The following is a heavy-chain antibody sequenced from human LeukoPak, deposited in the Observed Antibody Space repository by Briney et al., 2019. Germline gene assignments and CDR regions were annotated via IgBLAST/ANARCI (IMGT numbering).Heavy chain of an antibody. V-gene: IGHV4-34*01. CDR1: GGSFSGYY. CDR2: INHSGST. CDR3: ARVRKFYYYYYMDV. Sequence: SETLSLTCAVYGGSFSGYYWSWIRQPPGKGLEWIGEINHSGSTNYNPSLKSRVTISVDTSKNQFSLKLSSVTAADTAVYYCARVRKFYYYYYMDVWGKGTTVTVSS. D-gene: IGHD3-16*01. J-gene: IGHJ6*03.